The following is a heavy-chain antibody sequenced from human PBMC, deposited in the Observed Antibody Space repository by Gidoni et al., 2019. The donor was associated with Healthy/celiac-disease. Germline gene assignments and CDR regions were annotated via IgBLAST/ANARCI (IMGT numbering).Heavy chain of an antibody. CDR3: AKDFISGYFDAFDI. CDR2: ISWNSGSI. V-gene: IGHV3-9*01. J-gene: IGHJ3*02. Sequence: VQLVESGGGLVQPGRSLRLSCAASGFPFDDYAMHWVRQAPGKVLEWVSGISWNSGSIGYADSVNGRFTISRDNAKNSLYLQMNSLRAEDTALYYCAKDFISGYFDAFDIWGQGTMVTVSS. D-gene: IGHD3-22*01. CDR1: GFPFDDYA.